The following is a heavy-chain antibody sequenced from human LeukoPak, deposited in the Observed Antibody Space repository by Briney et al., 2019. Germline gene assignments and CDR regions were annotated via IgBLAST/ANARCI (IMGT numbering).Heavy chain of an antibody. CDR1: GYSFTSYW. J-gene: IGHJ4*02. CDR2: IDPSDSYT. CDR3: ARHTYYYDSSEDY. V-gene: IGHV5-10-1*01. Sequence: GESLKISCKGSGYSFTSYWISWVRQMPGKGLEWMGRIDPSDSYTNYSPSSQGHVTISADKSISTAYLQWSSLKASDTAMYYCARHTYYYDSSEDYWGQGTLVTVSS. D-gene: IGHD3-22*01.